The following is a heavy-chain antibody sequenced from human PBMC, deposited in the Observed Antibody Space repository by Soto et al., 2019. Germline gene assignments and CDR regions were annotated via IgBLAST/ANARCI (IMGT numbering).Heavy chain of an antibody. Sequence: GESLKISCKGSGYSFTSYWIGWVRQMPGKGLEWMGIIYPGDSDTRYSPSFQGQVTISADKSISTAYLQWSSLKASDTAMYYCARHVHCSGGSCYGVDYWGQGTLVTVSS. J-gene: IGHJ4*02. CDR2: IYPGDSDT. CDR3: ARHVHCSGGSCYGVDY. D-gene: IGHD2-15*01. CDR1: GYSFTSYW. V-gene: IGHV5-51*01.